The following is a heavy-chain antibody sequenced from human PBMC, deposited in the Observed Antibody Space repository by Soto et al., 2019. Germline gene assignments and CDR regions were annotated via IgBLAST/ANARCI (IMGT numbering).Heavy chain of an antibody. CDR1: GFTFSSYA. CDR2: VSYDGSNK. J-gene: IGHJ6*02. Sequence: GGSLRLSCAGSGFTFSSYAMHWVRQAPGEGLEWVAVVSYDGSNKYYAGSVKGRFTISRDNSKHTVYLQMNSLRAEDTAVYYCARETDGMDVWGQGTTVTVSS. CDR3: ARETDGMDV. V-gene: IGHV3-30-3*01.